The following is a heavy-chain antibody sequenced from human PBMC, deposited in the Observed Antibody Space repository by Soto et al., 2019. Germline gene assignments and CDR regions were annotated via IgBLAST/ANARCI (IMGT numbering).Heavy chain of an antibody. V-gene: IGHV3-21*01. Sequence: PGGSLRLSCAASGFTFSSYSMHWVRQAPGKGLEWVSSISSSSSYIYYADSVKGRFTISRDNAKNSLYLQMNSLRAEDTAVYYCARDKSLAAIWSNWFDPWGQGTLVTVSS. CDR2: ISSSSSYI. D-gene: IGHD2-2*01. CDR1: GFTFSSYS. J-gene: IGHJ5*02. CDR3: ARDKSLAAIWSNWFDP.